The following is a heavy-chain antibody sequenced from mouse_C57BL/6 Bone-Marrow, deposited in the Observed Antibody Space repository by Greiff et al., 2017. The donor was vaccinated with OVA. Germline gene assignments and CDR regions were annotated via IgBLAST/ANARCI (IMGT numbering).Heavy chain of an antibody. J-gene: IGHJ4*01. V-gene: IGHV1-15*01. CDR3: TRYYYGNYVGNYYAMDY. CDR1: GYTFTDYE. D-gene: IGHD2-1*01. CDR2: IDPETGGT. Sequence: QVQLQQSGAELVRPGASVTLSCKASGYTFTDYEMHWVKQTPVHGLEWIGAIDPETGGTAYNQKFKGKAILTADKSSSTAYMELRSLTSEDSAVYYCTRYYYGNYVGNYYAMDYWGQGTSVTVSS.